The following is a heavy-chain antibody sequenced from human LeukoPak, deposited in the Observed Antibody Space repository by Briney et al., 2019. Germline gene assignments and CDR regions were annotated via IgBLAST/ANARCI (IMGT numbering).Heavy chain of an antibody. CDR1: GFTFSSYW. J-gene: IGHJ6*03. D-gene: IGHD6-19*01. CDR2: INSDGSST. V-gene: IGHV3-74*01. Sequence: GGSLRLSCAASGFTFSSYWTHWVRQAPGKGLVWVSHINSDGSSTSYADSVKGRFTISRDNAKNTLYLQMNSLRAEDTAVYYCARREVGGSYYYYYYMDVWGKGTTVTVSS. CDR3: ARREVGGSYYYYYYMDV.